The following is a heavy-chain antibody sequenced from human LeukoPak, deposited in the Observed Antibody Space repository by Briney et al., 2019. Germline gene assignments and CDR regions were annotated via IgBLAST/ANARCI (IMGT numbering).Heavy chain of an antibody. V-gene: IGHV3-33*06. Sequence: GGSLRLSCAASGFTFSYYGMHWVRQAPGKGLEWVALIWFDGSNKYYADSVKGRFTNSRDNSKNTLFLQMSSLRAEDTAVYYCAKAGYSGYFYGMDVWGQGTTVTVSS. D-gene: IGHD5-12*01. CDR1: GFTFSYYG. CDR3: AKAGYSGYFYGMDV. CDR2: IWFDGSNK. J-gene: IGHJ6*02.